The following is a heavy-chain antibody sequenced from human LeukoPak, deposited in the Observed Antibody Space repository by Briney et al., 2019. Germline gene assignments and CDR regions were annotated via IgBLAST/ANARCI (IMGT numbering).Heavy chain of an antibody. J-gene: IGHJ4*02. Sequence: GGSLRLSCAASGFTFSSYEMHWVRQAPGKGLEWVSYISSSGSTIYYADSVKGRFTISRDNAKNSLYMQMNSLTAEDTALYYCARYCTFRTCSGTKFDSWGPGTLVTVSS. CDR3: ARYCTFRTCSGTKFDS. CDR2: ISSSGSTI. V-gene: IGHV3-48*03. D-gene: IGHD1-1*01. CDR1: GFTFSSYE.